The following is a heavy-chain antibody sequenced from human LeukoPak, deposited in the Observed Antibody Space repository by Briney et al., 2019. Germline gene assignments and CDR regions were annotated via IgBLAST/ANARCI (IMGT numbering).Heavy chain of an antibody. CDR2: MNPNSGNT. V-gene: IGHV1-8*01. Sequence: GASVKVSCKASGYTFTSYDINWVRQATGQGLEWMGWMNPNSGNTGYAQKFQGRVTMTRNTSISTAYMELSSLRSEDTAVYYCARGFSGSGWYYFDYWGQGTLVTVSS. CDR3: ARGFSGSGWYYFDY. CDR1: GYTFTSYD. D-gene: IGHD6-19*01. J-gene: IGHJ4*02.